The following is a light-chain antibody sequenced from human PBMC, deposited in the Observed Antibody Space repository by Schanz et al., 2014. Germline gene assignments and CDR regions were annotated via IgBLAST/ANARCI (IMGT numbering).Light chain of an antibody. CDR1: QSISSY. V-gene: IGKV1-5*03. J-gene: IGKJ4*01. Sequence: DIQMTQSPSSLSASVGDRVTITCRASQSISSYLNWYQQKPGKAPKLLIYKASSLESGVPSRFSGSGSGTEFTLTISSLQPDDFATYYCQQYNHHSSLTFGGGTKVQIK. CDR3: QQYNHHSSLT. CDR2: KAS.